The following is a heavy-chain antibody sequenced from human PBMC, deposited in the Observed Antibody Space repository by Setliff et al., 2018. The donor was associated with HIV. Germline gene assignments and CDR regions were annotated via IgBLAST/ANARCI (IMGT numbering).Heavy chain of an antibody. D-gene: IGHD3-9*01. Sequence: PGGSLRLSCAASGFTFNRFNMNWVRQAPGKGLEWLSYISSAGRTTYYADSVKGRFTISRDNAKNSLYLRMSSLGAEDTGIYYCTKANYDVLTGYYDYWGQGTLVTVSS. V-gene: IGHV3-48*01. CDR3: TKANYDVLTGYYDY. J-gene: IGHJ4*02. CDR1: GFTFNRFN. CDR2: ISSAGRTT.